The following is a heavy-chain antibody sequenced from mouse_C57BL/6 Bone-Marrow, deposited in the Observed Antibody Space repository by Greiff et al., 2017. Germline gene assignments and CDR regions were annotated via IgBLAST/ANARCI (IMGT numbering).Heavy chain of an antibody. CDR1: GYTFTGYW. J-gene: IGHJ2*01. CDR2: ILPGSGST. V-gene: IGHV1-9*01. Sequence: QIQLQQSGAELLKPGATVKLSCKATGYTFTGYWIEWVKQRPGHGLEWIGEILPGSGSTNDNEKFKGKATFTADTSSNTAYMQFSSLTTEDSAILYCARDTPFDYWGQGTTLTVCS. CDR3: ARDTPFDY. D-gene: IGHD5-1-1*01.